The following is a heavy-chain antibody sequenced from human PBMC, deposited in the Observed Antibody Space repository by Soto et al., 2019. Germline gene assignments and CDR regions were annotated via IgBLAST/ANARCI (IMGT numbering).Heavy chain of an antibody. Sequence: QVELQESGPRLVKSSGTLSLTCEVSSGSISTGNWWSWVRQPPGKGLEWIGEIYYTGATNYNPSLKSRVTMTLDKSKDQFSLILTSATAADTAVYYCARVFSSGSGWMYYFDFWGQGILVSVSS. J-gene: IGHJ4*02. CDR2: IYYTGAT. CDR1: SGSISTGNW. D-gene: IGHD6-25*01. V-gene: IGHV4-4*02. CDR3: ARVFSSGSGWMYYFDF.